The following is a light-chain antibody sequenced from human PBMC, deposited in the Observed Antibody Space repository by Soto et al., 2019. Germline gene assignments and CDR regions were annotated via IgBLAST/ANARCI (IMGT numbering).Light chain of an antibody. V-gene: IGKV1-5*01. CDR2: DAS. CDR3: HQYKSYSPYT. Sequence: EIQMTQSPPTLSASIGERVIITCRASQTISSSLAWYQQKPGQAPKLLIYDASSLESGVPSRFSGSGSGTEFNLTISSLQPDDFATYYCHQYKSYSPYTFGHGTKLEIK. J-gene: IGKJ2*01. CDR1: QTISSS.